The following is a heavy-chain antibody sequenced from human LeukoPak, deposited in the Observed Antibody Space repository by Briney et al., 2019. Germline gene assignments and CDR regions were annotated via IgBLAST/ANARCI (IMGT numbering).Heavy chain of an antibody. CDR1: GYTFTSYY. J-gene: IGHJ3*02. Sequence: GASVKVSCKASGYTFTSYYMHWVRQAPGQGLEWMGIINPSGGSTSYAQKFQGRVTMTRDMSTSTVYMELSSLRSEDTAVYYCARATTPPHYYDSSGYPSDAFDIWGQGTMVTVSS. CDR3: ARATTPPHYYDSSGYPSDAFDI. CDR2: INPSGGST. D-gene: IGHD3-22*01. V-gene: IGHV1-46*01.